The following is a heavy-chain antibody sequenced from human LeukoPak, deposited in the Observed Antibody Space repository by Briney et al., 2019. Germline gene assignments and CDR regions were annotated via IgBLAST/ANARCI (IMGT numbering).Heavy chain of an antibody. D-gene: IGHD3-22*01. CDR1: GGSISSYH. J-gene: IGHJ4*02. V-gene: IGHV4-59*01. Sequence: SETLSLTCTVSGGSISSYHWSWIRQPPGKGLEWIGYIYYSGSTNYNPSLKSRVTISVDTSKNQFSLKLSSVTAADTAVYYCARHYDSSGYYLYYFDYWGRGTLVTVSS. CDR2: IYYSGST. CDR3: ARHYDSSGYYLYYFDY.